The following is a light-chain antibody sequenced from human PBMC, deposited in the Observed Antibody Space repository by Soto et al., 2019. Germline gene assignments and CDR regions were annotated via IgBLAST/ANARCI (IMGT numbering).Light chain of an antibody. J-gene: IGLJ1*01. CDR1: SSDIGAGFD. CDR2: GNT. V-gene: IGLV1-40*01. Sequence: QAVVTQPPSVSGAPGQRVTISCTGSSSDIGAGFDVHWYQHLPGTAPKLLIYGNTNRPSGGPGRFSGSKSGTSASLVITGLQAEDEADYYCQSYENSRTGFYVFGTGTKVTVL. CDR3: QSYENSRTGFYV.